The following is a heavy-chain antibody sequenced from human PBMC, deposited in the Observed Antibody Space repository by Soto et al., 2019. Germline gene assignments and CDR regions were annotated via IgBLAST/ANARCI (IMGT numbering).Heavy chain of an antibody. CDR1: GFTFSHYS. Sequence: EVQLVESGGGLVKPGGSLRLSCAASGFTFSHYSMDWVRQAPGKGLEWVSSITGRSTYIYYADSVKGRSTISRDNANNSLYLQMNSLRAEDTAIYYCARAKGYDYYGLDVWGQGTSVTVSS. J-gene: IGHJ6*02. CDR2: ITGRSTYI. V-gene: IGHV3-21*01. CDR3: ARAKGYDYYGLDV.